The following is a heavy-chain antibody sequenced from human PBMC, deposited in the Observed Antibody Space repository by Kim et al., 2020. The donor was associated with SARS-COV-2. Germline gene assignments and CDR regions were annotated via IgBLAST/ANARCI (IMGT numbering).Heavy chain of an antibody. J-gene: IGHJ6*02. V-gene: IGHV3-48*02. CDR3: ARDRRSSTSYYYGMDV. D-gene: IGHD2-2*01. Sequence: SVKDRFTISRDNAKNSLYLQMNSLRDEDTAVYYCARDRRSSTSYYYGMDVWGQGTTVTVSS.